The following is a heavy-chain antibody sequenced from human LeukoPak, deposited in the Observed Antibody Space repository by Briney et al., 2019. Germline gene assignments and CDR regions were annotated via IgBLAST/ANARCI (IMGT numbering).Heavy chain of an antibody. D-gene: IGHD3-10*01. CDR2: ISYDGSNK. Sequence: GGSLRLSCAASGFTFSSYAMHWDRQAPGKGLEWVAVISYDGSNKYYADSVKGRFAISRDNSKNTLYLQMNSLRAEDTAVYYCARSYYYGSGSLPLWGQGTLVTVSS. V-gene: IGHV3-30*09. CDR1: GFTFSSYA. CDR3: ARSYYYGSGSLPL. J-gene: IGHJ4*02.